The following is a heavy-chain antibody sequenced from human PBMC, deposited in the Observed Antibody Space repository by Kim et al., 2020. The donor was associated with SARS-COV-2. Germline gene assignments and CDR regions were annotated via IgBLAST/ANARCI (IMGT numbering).Heavy chain of an antibody. D-gene: IGHD3-3*01. Sequence: GGSLRLSCAXSRFNFRSYGMHWVRQAPGKGLEWVAVIWYDGSHTSYADSVKGRFTISRDNSKDILYLQMNSLRAEDTAVYYCASDGKLDYNFWTGFRAGGLFDYWGQGTLVTVSS. V-gene: IGHV3-33*01. CDR3: ASDGKLDYNFWTGFRAGGLFDY. CDR1: RFNFRSYG. CDR2: IWYDGSHT. J-gene: IGHJ4*02.